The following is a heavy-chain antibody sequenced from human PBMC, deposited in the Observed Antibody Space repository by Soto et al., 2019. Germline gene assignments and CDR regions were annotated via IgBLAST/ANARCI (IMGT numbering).Heavy chain of an antibody. CDR3: AKAQGLRPPYYDFWSGYYTGFGS. Sequence: GGSVRLSXSASGFTLSSYAMSWVRQAPGKGLEWVSAISGSGGSTYYADSVKGRFTIFRDNSKNTLYLQMNSLRAEDTAVYYCAKAQGLRPPYYDFWSGYYTGFGSWGQGTLVTVSS. J-gene: IGHJ5*01. V-gene: IGHV3-23*01. CDR2: ISGSGGST. CDR1: GFTLSSYA. D-gene: IGHD3-3*01.